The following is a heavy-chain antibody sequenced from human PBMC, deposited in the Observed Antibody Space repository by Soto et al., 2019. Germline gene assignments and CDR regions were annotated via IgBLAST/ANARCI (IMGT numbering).Heavy chain of an antibody. J-gene: IGHJ4*02. V-gene: IGHV3-64D*08. Sequence: LRLSCSASGFTFSSYDMRWVRQAPGPGLQSVSSISSDGTRTYYTDSVKGRFTISRDNSKSTLYLQMSSLRAEDTAVYYCVRRASGFRAPGDFWGQGSLVTAPQ. CDR2: ISSDGTRT. D-gene: IGHD3-3*01. CDR3: VRRASGFRAPGDF. CDR1: GFTFSSYD.